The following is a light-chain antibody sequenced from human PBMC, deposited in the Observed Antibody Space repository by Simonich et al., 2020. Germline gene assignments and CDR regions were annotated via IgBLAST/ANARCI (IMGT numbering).Light chain of an antibody. CDR1: QSVLYSSNNKNY. CDR2: WAA. Sequence: DIVMTQSPDSLAVSLGESATINCKSSQSVLYSSNNKNYLAWYQPKPGQPPKLLIYWAATRESGGPDRFSGSGSGTDFTLTISSLQAEDVAVYYCQQYYSTPNTFGQGTKLEIK. CDR3: QQYYSTPNT. J-gene: IGKJ2*01. V-gene: IGKV4-1*01.